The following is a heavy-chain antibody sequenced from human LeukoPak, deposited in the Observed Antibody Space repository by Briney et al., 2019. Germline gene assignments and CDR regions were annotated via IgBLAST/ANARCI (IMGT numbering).Heavy chain of an antibody. CDR2: IYRGGDT. CDR1: GLTVGSKY. V-gene: IGHV3-66*01. CDR3: ATSPDANDSPYFDF. J-gene: IGHJ4*02. D-gene: IGHD3-3*01. Sequence: GALRLSCAASGLTVGSKYMGWVRQAPGKGLEWVSVIYRGGDTYYADSVRGRFTVSRDISQNTLYLQMNRLRVEDTAVYYCATSPDANDSPYFDFWGQGTLVLVSS.